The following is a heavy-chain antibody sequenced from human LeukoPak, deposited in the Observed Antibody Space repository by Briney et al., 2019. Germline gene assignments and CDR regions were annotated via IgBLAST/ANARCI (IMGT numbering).Heavy chain of an antibody. Sequence: GGSLRLSCAASGFRFRSFGMHWVRQAPGKGLEWVALIWYDGSRKYYGDAVKGRFTISRDNSKNTLYLQMTSLRVEDTGVYYCARDGEVIKGTFDYWGQGTLVTVAS. CDR3: ARDGEVIKGTFDY. V-gene: IGHV3-33*01. D-gene: IGHD2-21*01. CDR2: IWYDGSRK. CDR1: GFRFRSFG. J-gene: IGHJ4*02.